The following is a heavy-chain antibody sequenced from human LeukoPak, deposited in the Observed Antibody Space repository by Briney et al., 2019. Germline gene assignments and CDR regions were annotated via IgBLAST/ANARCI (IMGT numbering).Heavy chain of an antibody. CDR2: IHSSGST. D-gene: IGHD3-9*01. Sequence: PSETLSLTCTVSGGSISNYYWSWIRQPPGKGLEWIGYIHSSGSTNYNPSLKSRVTISVDTSKNQFSLKLSSVTAADTAVYYCARDSDWIWMDFDLWGRGTLVAVSS. V-gene: IGHV4-59*01. CDR3: ARDSDWIWMDFDL. J-gene: IGHJ2*01. CDR1: GGSISNYY.